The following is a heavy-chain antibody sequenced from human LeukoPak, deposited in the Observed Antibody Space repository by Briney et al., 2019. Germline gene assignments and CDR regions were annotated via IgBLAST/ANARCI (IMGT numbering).Heavy chain of an antibody. V-gene: IGHV4-34*01. J-gene: IGHJ5*02. CDR3: ARLLRSIAVAGMSRFDP. CDR1: GGSFSGYY. D-gene: IGHD6-19*01. Sequence: PSETLSLTCAVYGGSFSGYYWSWLRQPPGKGLEWIGEINHSGSTNYNPSLKSRVTISVDTSKNQFSLKLSSVTAADTAVYYCARLLRSIAVAGMSRFDPWGQGTLVTVSS. CDR2: INHSGST.